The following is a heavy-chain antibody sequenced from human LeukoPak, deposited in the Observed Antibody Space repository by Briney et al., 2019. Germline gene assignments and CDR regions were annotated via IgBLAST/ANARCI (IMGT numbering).Heavy chain of an antibody. CDR3: ARDLVGATPDAFDI. CDR2: INHNGNVN. V-gene: IGHV3-7*03. Sequence: GGSLRLSCAASGFTFSSYWMNWARQAPGKGLEWVASINHNGNVNYYVDSVKGRFTISRDNAKNSLYLQMSNLRAEDTAVYYCARDLVGATPDAFDIWGQGTMVTVSS. J-gene: IGHJ3*02. CDR1: GFTFSSYW. D-gene: IGHD1-26*01.